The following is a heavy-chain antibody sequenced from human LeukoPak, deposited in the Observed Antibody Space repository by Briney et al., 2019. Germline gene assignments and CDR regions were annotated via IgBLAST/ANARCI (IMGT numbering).Heavy chain of an antibody. J-gene: IGHJ3*02. CDR2: ISSSGITI. D-gene: IGHD5-24*01. Sequence: GGSLRLSCVASGFTFSSSDMNWVRQAPGRGLEWVSYISSSGITIYYADSVKGRFTISRDNAKNSLYLQMNSLRADGTAVYYCARGFSVRGDGYNRDAFDIWGQGTKVTVSS. CDR3: ARGFSVRGDGYNRDAFDI. CDR1: GFTFSSSD. V-gene: IGHV3-48*03.